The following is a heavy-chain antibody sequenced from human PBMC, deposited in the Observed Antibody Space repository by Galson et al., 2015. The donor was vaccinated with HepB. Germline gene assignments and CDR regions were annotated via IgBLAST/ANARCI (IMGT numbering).Heavy chain of an antibody. D-gene: IGHD4-17*01. V-gene: IGHV1-18*04. CDR3: AREGVYADYVGFAQYFGVDV. J-gene: IGHJ6*02. Sequence: SVKVSCKASGYRFASHGVSWVRQAPGQGLEWMGWISVRNGDTKYAQKVEDRILMTIDTSTNTVYIELRSLTSDDTAVYYCAREGVYADYVGFAQYFGVDVWGQGTTVIVSS. CDR1: GYRFASHG. CDR2: ISVRNGDT.